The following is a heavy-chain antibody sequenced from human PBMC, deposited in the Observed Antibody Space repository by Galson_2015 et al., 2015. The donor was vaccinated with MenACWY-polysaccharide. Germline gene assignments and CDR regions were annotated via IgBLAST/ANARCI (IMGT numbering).Heavy chain of an antibody. V-gene: IGHV4-38-2*01. J-gene: IGHJ4*02. D-gene: IGHD1-26*01. Sequence: ETLSLTYAVSDYSIRSGYFWGWIRQPPGKGLEWIASIFHSGTTYYNPSLKSRVTISVDTSKNQFSLKLSSVTAADTAVYYCARVEKYSGSFYILYWGQGTLVTVSS. CDR2: IFHSGTT. CDR3: ARVEKYSGSFYILY. CDR1: DYSIRSGYF.